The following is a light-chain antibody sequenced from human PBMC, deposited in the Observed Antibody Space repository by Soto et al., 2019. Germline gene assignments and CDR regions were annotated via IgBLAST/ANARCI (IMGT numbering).Light chain of an antibody. Sequence: AIQLTQSPSSLSASVGDRVTITCRASQGISSALAWYQQKPGKAPKLLIYDASSLESGVPSRFRGSGSGTDFTLTNSSLQPEDFATYYCQQFNSYPPTFGQGTRLEIK. J-gene: IGKJ5*01. CDR1: QGISSA. CDR3: QQFNSYPPT. CDR2: DAS. V-gene: IGKV1-13*02.